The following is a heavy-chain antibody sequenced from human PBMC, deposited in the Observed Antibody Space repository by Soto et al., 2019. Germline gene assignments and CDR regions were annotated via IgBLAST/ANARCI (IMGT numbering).Heavy chain of an antibody. J-gene: IGHJ6*02. V-gene: IGHV4-34*01. D-gene: IGHD2-2*01. CDR1: GASFRGYY. Sequence: SETVVLTCADYGASFRGYYWRWVRQRPRKGLEWIGEINHSGSTNYNPSLKSRVTISVDTSKNQFSLKLSSVTAADTAVYYCARLGGYCSSTSCYGYYGMDVWGQGTTVT. CDR2: INHSGST. CDR3: ARLGGYCSSTSCYGYYGMDV.